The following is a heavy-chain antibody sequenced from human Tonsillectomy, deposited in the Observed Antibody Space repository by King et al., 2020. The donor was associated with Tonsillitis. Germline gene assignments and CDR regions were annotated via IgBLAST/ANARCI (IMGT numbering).Heavy chain of an antibody. CDR2: ISGSGGST. CDR3: AKDPTVRGRLGELLIGACDI. D-gene: IGHD3-16*01. CDR1: GFTFSSYA. V-gene: IGHV3-23*04. Sequence: VQLVESGGGLVQPGGSLRLSCAASGFTFSSYAMSWVRQAPGKGLEWVSTISGSGGSTYYADSGRGRFTISRDNSKNTLYLQMNSLRAEDTAGYYCAKDPTVRGRLGELLIGACDIWGGGTMVTVSS. J-gene: IGHJ3*02.